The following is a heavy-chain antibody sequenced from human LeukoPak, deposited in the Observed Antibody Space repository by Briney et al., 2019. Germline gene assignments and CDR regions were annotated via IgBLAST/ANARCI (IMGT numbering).Heavy chain of an antibody. Sequence: ASVKVSCKASGYTFTSYGISWVRQAPGQGLEWMGWISTYNGNTNYAQKLQDRVTMTTDTSTSTAYMELRSLRSEDTAVYYCATLTWIQLWLLDYWGQGTLVTVSS. J-gene: IGHJ4*02. D-gene: IGHD5-18*01. V-gene: IGHV1-18*01. CDR3: ATLTWIQLWLLDY. CDR2: ISTYNGNT. CDR1: GYTFTSYG.